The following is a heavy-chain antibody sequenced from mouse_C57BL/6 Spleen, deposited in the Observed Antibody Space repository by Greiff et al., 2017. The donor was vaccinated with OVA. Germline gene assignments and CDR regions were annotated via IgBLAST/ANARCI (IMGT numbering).Heavy chain of an antibody. J-gene: IGHJ3*01. Sequence: VQLQQPGAELVKPGASVKLSCKASGYTFTSYWMHWVKQRPGRGLEWIGRIVTNSGGIKYNEKFKSKATLPVDKPSSTAYMQLSSHTSEDSAVYYCAREGGPYEGFAYWGQGTLVTVSA. CDR3: AREGGPYEGFAY. CDR2: IVTNSGGI. CDR1: GYTFTSYW. D-gene: IGHD2-3*01. V-gene: IGHV1-72*01.